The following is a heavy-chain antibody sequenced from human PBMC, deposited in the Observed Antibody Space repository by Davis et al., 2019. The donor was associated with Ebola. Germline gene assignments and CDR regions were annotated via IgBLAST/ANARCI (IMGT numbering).Heavy chain of an antibody. CDR1: GFTFDDYA. D-gene: IGHD4-23*01. CDR3: VKDKTVAVVPATHAAFDM. V-gene: IGHV3-9*01. CDR2: ISWNSRHK. J-gene: IGHJ3*02. Sequence: GGSLRLSCAASGFTFDDYAMHWVRQVPGKGLDWVAGISWNSRHKVYEDSMKGRSAISRDNARNSLFLEMNSLRAEDTALYYCVKDKTVAVVPATHAAFDMWGQGTMVIVSS.